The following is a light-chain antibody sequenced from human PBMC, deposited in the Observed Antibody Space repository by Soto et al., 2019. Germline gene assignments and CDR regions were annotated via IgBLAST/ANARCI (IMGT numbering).Light chain of an antibody. CDR2: GAS. J-gene: IGKJ1*01. CDR3: QQYGSSSWT. CDR1: QSVSSIY. V-gene: IGKV3-20*01. Sequence: EIVLTQSPGTLSLFPGERATLSCRASQSVSSIYLAWYQQKPGQAPRLLIYGASSRATGIPDRFSGSGSGTDFTLTISRLEPEDFAVYYCQQYGSSSWTFG.